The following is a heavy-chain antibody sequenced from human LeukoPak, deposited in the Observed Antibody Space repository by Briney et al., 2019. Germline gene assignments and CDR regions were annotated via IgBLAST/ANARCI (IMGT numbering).Heavy chain of an antibody. V-gene: IGHV4-39*07. CDR2: IYYSGST. D-gene: IGHD3-22*01. Sequence: SETLSLTCTVSGGSINSGDYYWVWIRQPPGKGLEWIGSIYYSGSTSYNPSLKSRVTISVDTSKNQFSLKLSSVTAADTAVYYCARASDDSSGYYYLPTDYWGQGTLVTVSS. J-gene: IGHJ4*02. CDR3: ARASDDSSGYYYLPTDY. CDR1: GGSINSGDYY.